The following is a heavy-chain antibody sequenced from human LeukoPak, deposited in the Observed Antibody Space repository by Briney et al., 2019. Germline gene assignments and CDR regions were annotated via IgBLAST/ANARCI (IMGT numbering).Heavy chain of an antibody. V-gene: IGHV4-39*07. CDR2: IYHSGST. CDR3: ARGSSYDSSGFRPDY. D-gene: IGHD3-22*01. Sequence: SETLSLTCTVSGGSVSNGSYYWGWIRQPPGKGLEWIGSIYHSGSTYYNPSLKSRVTISVDTSKNQFSLKLSSVTAADTAVYYCARGSSYDSSGFRPDYWGQGTLVTVSS. J-gene: IGHJ4*02. CDR1: GGSVSNGSYY.